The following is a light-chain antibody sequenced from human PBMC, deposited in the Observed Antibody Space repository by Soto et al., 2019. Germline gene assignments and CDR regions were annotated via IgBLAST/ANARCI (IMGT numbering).Light chain of an antibody. CDR1: SSNIGSSF. J-gene: IGLJ2*01. CDR2: RNN. Sequence: QPVLTQPPSASGTPGQRVTISCSGASSNIGSSFVYWYQQLPGTAPKLLIYRNNQRPSGVPDRFSGSKSGTSASLAISGLRSEDEADYYCAAWDDSLSGQGLFGGGTKLTVL. V-gene: IGLV1-47*01. CDR3: AAWDDSLSGQGL.